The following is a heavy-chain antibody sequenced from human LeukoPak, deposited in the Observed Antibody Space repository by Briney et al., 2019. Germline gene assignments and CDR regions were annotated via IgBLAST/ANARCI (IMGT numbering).Heavy chain of an antibody. D-gene: IGHD3-9*01. J-gene: IGHJ3*02. CDR1: GFTFSSYW. CDR2: ISSSSSYI. CDR3: ARKRDSYYDILTGYSLDDAFDI. V-gene: IGHV3-21*01. Sequence: GGSLRLSCAASGFTFSSYWMSWVRQAPGKGLEWVSSISSSSSYIYYADSVKGRFTISRDNAKNSLYLQMNSLRAEDTAVYYCARKRDSYYDILTGYSLDDAFDIWGQGTMVTVSS.